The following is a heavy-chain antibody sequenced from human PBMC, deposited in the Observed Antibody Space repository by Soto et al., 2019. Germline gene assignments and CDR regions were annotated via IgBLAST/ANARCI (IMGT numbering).Heavy chain of an antibody. D-gene: IGHD3-10*01. CDR1: GDSVSSNSAA. J-gene: IGHJ6*02. CDR2: TYYRSKWYN. V-gene: IGHV6-1*01. CDR3: ARLSIPTSGNYYYGMDV. Sequence: PSQTLSLTCAISGDSVSSNSAAWNWIRQSPSRGLEWLGRTYYRSKWYNDYAVSVKSRITINPDTSKNQFSLQLNSVTPEDTAVYYCARLSIPTSGNYYYGMDVWGQGTTVTVSS.